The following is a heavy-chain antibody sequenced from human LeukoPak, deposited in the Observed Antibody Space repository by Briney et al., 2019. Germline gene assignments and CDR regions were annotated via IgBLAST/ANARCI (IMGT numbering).Heavy chain of an antibody. CDR2: INSDSDTV. D-gene: IGHD3-10*01. CDR1: GFTFRTYG. V-gene: IGHV3-48*04. CDR3: ARETRGESDY. J-gene: IGHJ4*01. Sequence: GGSLRLSCAASGFTFRTYGMNWVREAPGKGLEGISYINSDSDTVYYSHSVEGRFTISRDNAKNSLYLQMNSLRAEDTAMYYCARETRGESDYWGHGTLVTVSS.